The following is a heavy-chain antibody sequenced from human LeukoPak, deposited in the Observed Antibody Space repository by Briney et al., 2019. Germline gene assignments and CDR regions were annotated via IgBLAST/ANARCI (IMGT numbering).Heavy chain of an antibody. CDR2: ISGSGDNT. V-gene: IGHV3-23*01. CDR3: AKDLHYYVAMDV. J-gene: IGHJ6*02. D-gene: IGHD3-10*02. Sequence: GGSLRLSCAASGFTFSSYAMSWVRQAPGKGLEWVSSISGSGDNTHYADSVKGRFTISRDNSKNTLFLQMNSLRAEDTAVYYCAKDLHYYVAMDVWGQGTAVTVSS. CDR1: GFTFSSYA.